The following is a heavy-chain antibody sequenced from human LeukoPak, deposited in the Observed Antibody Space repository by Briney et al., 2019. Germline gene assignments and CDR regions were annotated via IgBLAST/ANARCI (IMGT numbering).Heavy chain of an antibody. V-gene: IGHV3-13*01. D-gene: IGHD3-22*01. J-gene: IGHJ6*03. Sequence: GGSLRLSCAASGFTFSSYDMHWVRQATGKGLEWVSAIGTAGDTYYPGSVKGRFTISRENAKNSLYLQMNSLRAGDTAVYYCARTYYYDSSGYYYCRYYYYYYMDVWGKGTTVTISS. CDR2: IGTAGDT. CDR1: GFTFSSYD. CDR3: ARTYYYDSSGYYYCRYYYYYYMDV.